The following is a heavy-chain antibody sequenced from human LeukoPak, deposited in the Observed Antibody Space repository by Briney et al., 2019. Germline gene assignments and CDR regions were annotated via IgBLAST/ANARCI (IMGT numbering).Heavy chain of an antibody. CDR1: GGTFSSYA. Sequence: AASVKVSCKASGGTFSSYAISWVRQAPGQGLEWMGRIIPILGIANYAQKFQGRVTITADKSTSTAYMELSSLRSEDTAVYYCARDVGAVAGSPWFDPWGQGTLVTVSS. V-gene: IGHV1-69*04. CDR2: IIPILGIA. J-gene: IGHJ5*02. CDR3: ARDVGAVAGSPWFDP. D-gene: IGHD6-19*01.